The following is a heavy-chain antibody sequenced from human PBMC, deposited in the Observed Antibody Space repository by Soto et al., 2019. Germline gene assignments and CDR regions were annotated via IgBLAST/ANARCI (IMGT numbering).Heavy chain of an antibody. Sequence: QLQLQESGPGLVKPSETLSLTCTVSGGSISSSSYYWGWIRQPPGKGLEWIGSIYYSGSTYYNPSLKSRVTISVDTSKNQFSLKLSSVTAAYTAVYYCARHIVVVPAAINWFDPWGQGTLVTVSS. CDR1: GGSISSSSYY. CDR2: IYYSGST. D-gene: IGHD2-2*01. J-gene: IGHJ5*02. V-gene: IGHV4-39*01. CDR3: ARHIVVVPAAINWFDP.